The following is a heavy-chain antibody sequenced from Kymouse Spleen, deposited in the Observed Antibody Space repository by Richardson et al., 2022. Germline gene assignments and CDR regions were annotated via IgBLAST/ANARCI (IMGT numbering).Heavy chain of an antibody. D-gene: IGHD2-8*01. CDR1: GGSISSGGYY. CDR2: IYYSGST. V-gene: IGHV4-31*03. CDR3: ARGYCTNGVCYSNAFDI. Sequence: QVQLQESGPGLVKPSQTLSLTCTVSGGSISSGGYYWSWIRQHPGKGLEWIGYIYYSGSTYYNPSLKSRVTISVDTSKNQFSLKLSSVTAADTAVYYCARGYCTNGVCYSNAFDIWGQGTMVTVSS. J-gene: IGHJ3*02.